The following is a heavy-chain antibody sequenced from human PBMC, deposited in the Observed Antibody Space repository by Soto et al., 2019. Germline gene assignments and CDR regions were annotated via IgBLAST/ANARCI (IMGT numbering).Heavy chain of an antibody. CDR2: ISAYNGNT. CDR3: ARDLPGIVVVPAAELNWFDP. Sequence: ASVKVSCKASGYTFTSYGISWVRQAPGQGLEWMGWISAYNGNTNYAQKLQGRVTMTTDTSTSTAYMELRSLRSDDTAVYYCARDLPGIVVVPAAELNWFDPWGQGTLVTVSS. CDR1: GYTFTSYG. D-gene: IGHD2-2*01. V-gene: IGHV1-18*01. J-gene: IGHJ5*02.